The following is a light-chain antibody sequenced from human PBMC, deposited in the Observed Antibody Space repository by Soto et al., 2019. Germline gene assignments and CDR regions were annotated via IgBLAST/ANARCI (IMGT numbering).Light chain of an antibody. V-gene: IGKV3-20*01. Sequence: EIVLTQSPGTLSLPPGERATLSCTASQSVSNNYLAWYQQKPGQAPRLLIYGASNRATGIPDRFSGSGSGTDFTLTISRLEPEDFAVYYCQQYGSSGTFGQGTKVDIK. CDR3: QQYGSSGT. J-gene: IGKJ1*01. CDR2: GAS. CDR1: QSVSNNY.